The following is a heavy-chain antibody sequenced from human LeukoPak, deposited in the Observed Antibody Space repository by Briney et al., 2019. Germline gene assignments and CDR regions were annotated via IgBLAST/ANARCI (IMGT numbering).Heavy chain of an antibody. CDR2: IRYDGSNK. J-gene: IGHJ3*02. CDR1: GFTFSSYG. CDR3: AKRYYDSSGYGNAFDI. D-gene: IGHD3-22*01. V-gene: IGHV3-30*02. Sequence: GGSLRLSCAASGFTFSSYGMHWVRQAPGKGLEWVAFIRYDGSNKYYADSVKGRFTISRDNSKNTLYLQMNSLRAEDTAVYYCAKRYYDSSGYGNAFDIWGQGTMVTVSS.